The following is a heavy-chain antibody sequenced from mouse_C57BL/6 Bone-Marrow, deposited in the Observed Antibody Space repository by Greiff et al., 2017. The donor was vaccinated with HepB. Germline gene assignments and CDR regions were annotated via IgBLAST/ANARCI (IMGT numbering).Heavy chain of an antibody. CDR1: GFNIKDDY. D-gene: IGHD3-2*02. CDR3: TRRTAQAT. Sequence: EVQLQESGAELVRPGASVKLSCTASGFNIKDDYMHWVKQRPEQGLEWIGWIDPENGDTEYASKFQGKATITADTSSNTAYLQLSSLTSEDTAVYYCTRRTAQATWGQGTTLTVSS. V-gene: IGHV14-4*01. J-gene: IGHJ2*01. CDR2: IDPENGDT.